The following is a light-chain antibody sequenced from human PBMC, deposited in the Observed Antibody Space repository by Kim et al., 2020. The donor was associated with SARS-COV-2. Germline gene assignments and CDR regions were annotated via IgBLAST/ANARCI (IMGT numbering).Light chain of an antibody. CDR2: DVN. Sequence: TRSCTRPGSDVGCYTYTSCDQHHPGKAPKLMIYDVNTRPSGVSNLFSGSKSGNTASLTISGLQAEDEADYYCGSYTSSSTLDHVVFGGGTQLTVL. V-gene: IGLV2-14*03. CDR3: GSYTSSSTLDHVV. CDR1: GSDVGCYTY. J-gene: IGLJ2*01.